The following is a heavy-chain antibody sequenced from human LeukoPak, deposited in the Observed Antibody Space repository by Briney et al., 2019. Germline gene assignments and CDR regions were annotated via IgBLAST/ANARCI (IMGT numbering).Heavy chain of an antibody. CDR1: GGSFSGYY. Sequence: SETLSLTCAVYGGSFSGYYWSWIRQPPGKGLEWIGDINHSGSTNYNPSLKSRVTISVDTSKNQFSLKLSSVTAADTAVYYCARGLEYYDSSGYYYGRYYFDYWGQGTLVTVSS. V-gene: IGHV4-34*01. J-gene: IGHJ4*02. CDR2: INHSGST. D-gene: IGHD3-22*01. CDR3: ARGLEYYDSSGYYYGRYYFDY.